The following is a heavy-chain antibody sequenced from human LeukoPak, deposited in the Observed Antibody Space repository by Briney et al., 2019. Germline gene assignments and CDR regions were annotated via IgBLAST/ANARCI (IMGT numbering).Heavy chain of an antibody. CDR2: ISSSGSTI. J-gene: IGHJ6*04. Sequence: GGSLRLSCAASGFTFSSYEMNWVRQAPGKGLEWVSYISSSGSTIYYADSVKGRFTISRDNAKNSPYLQMNSLRAEDKAVYYCAELGITMIGGVWGKGTTVTISS. CDR3: AELGITMIGGV. V-gene: IGHV3-48*03. CDR1: GFTFSSYE. D-gene: IGHD3-10*02.